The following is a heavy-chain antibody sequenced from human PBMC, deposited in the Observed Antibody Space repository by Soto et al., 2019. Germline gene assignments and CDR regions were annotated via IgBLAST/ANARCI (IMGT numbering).Heavy chain of an antibody. J-gene: IGHJ4*02. CDR2: IYSGTT. V-gene: IGHV4-30-2*01. D-gene: IGHD2-15*01. Sequence: SETLSLTCAVSGGSIISDGYSWSWIRQPPGKGLEWIGYIYSGTTHYNPSLESRVTIAMDRSKNQVSLSLKSVTATDTAVYYCAREDSGAFFDFWGQGTLVTVSS. CDR1: GGSIISDGYS. CDR3: AREDSGAFFDF.